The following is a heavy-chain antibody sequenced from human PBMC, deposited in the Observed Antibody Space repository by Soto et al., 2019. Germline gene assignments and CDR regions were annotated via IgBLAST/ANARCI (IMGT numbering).Heavy chain of an antibody. CDR2: ISYDGSNK. CDR3: AKVFVFTIREGFDY. D-gene: IGHD3-3*01. V-gene: IGHV3-30*18. CDR1: GFTFSSYG. J-gene: IGHJ4*02. Sequence: GGSLRLSCAASGFTFSSYGMHWVRQAPGKGLEWVAVISYDGSNKYYADSVKGRFTISRDNSENTLYLQMNSLRAEDTAVYYCAKVFVFTIREGFDYWGLGTLVTVSS.